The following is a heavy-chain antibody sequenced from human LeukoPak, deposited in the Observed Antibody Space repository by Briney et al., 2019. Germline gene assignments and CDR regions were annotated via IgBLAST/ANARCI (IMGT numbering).Heavy chain of an antibody. CDR1: GDSLSSIRVG. CDR2: TYYRSKWYN. D-gene: IGHD4/OR15-4a*01. Sequence: SQTLSHTCAISGDSLSSIRVGWNWTRQSPSRGLEWLGRTYYRSKWYNDYAVSVKGRIAINPDKSKNQFSLQLNSVTPEDTAVYYCARWKGAYSDYWGQGTVVTVSS. V-gene: IGHV6-1*01. CDR3: ARWKGAYSDY. J-gene: IGHJ4*02.